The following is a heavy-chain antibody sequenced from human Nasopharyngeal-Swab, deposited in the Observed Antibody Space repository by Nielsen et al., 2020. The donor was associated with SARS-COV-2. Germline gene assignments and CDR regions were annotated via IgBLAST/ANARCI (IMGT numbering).Heavy chain of an antibody. Sequence: SVTVSCKASLYTFPHYAMHWVLPAPGQGLDWMGWINPNTGNPMYAPRFTGRFVFSLDTSVSTAYLQISSLKAEETAVYYCARGSNGYDTSGFDYWGQGTLATVSS. CDR3: ARGSNGYDTSGFDY. V-gene: IGHV7-4-1*02. J-gene: IGHJ4*02. CDR2: INPNTGNP. CDR1: LYTFPHYA. D-gene: IGHD3-22*01.